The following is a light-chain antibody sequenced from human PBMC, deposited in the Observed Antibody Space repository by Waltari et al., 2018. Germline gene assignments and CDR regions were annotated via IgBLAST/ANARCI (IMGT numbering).Light chain of an antibody. CDR1: QDIGRY. Sequence: DIQMTQSPSSLSASVGETVTITCRASQDIGRYLIWFQLKPGKAPKLLIYAATSLESGASSRFSGSGSGTEFSLTISSLQSEDFATYYCLQHNIYPSTFGQGTKVEIK. J-gene: IGKJ1*01. V-gene: IGKV1-17*01. CDR3: LQHNIYPST. CDR2: AAT.